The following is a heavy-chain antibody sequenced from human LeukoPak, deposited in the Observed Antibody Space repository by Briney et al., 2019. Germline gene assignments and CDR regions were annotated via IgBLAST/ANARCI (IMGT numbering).Heavy chain of an antibody. J-gene: IGHJ4*02. CDR3: VCRGYSGYDPIDY. CDR1: GYSISSGYY. D-gene: IGHD5-12*01. V-gene: IGHV4-38-2*01. Sequence: PSETLSLTCAVSGYSISSGYYWGWIRQPPGQGLERIGSIYHSGSTYYNPSLKSRVIISVDTSKTQFSLKLSSVTAADTAVYYCVCRGYSGYDPIDYWGQGTLVTVSS. CDR2: IYHSGST.